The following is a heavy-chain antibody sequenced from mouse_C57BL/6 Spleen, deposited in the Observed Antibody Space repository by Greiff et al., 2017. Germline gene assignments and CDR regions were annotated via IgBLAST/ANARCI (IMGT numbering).Heavy chain of an antibody. CDR2: IYPGDGDT. CDR3: ARNLPERPAMDY. V-gene: IGHV1-80*01. Sequence: QVQLQQSGAELVKPGASVKISCKASGYAFSSYWMNWVKQRPGKGLEWIGQIYPGDGDTNYNGKFKGKATLTADKSSSTAYMQLSSLTSEDSAVYFCARNLPERPAMDYWGQGTSVTVSS. CDR1: GYAFSSYW. D-gene: IGHD6-1*01. J-gene: IGHJ4*01.